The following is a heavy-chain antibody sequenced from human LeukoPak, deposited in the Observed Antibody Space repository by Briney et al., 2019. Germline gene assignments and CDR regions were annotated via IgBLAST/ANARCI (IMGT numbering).Heavy chain of an antibody. CDR3: ARRTPGDPDD. V-gene: IGHV1-69*04. CDR2: IVPVLRVV. Sequence: SVKVSFKASGGTFPNYAINWVRHGPGQGGEGRGRIVPVLRVVYAKNLRGRGTFTADVSTSTSYMGLSSLRSEDTAVYYCARRTPGDPDDWGQGTLVTVSS. J-gene: IGHJ4*02. D-gene: IGHD4-17*01. CDR1: GGTFPNYA.